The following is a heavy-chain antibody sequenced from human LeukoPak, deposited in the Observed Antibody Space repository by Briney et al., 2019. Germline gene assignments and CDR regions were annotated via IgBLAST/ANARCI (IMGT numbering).Heavy chain of an antibody. CDR3: AIRGPTSGSHYFDY. D-gene: IGHD3-10*01. J-gene: IGHJ4*02. V-gene: IGHV1-69*05. CDR1: GGTFSSYA. Sequence: ASVKVSCKASGGTFSSYASSWGRQAPGQGLEWMGGIIPIFGTANYAQKFQGRVTITTDESTSTAYMELSSLRSEDTAVYYCAIRGPTSGSHYFDYWGQGTLVTVSS. CDR2: IIPIFGTA.